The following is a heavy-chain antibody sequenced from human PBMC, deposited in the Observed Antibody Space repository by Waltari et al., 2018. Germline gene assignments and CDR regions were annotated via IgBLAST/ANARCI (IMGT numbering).Heavy chain of an antibody. D-gene: IGHD2-15*01. V-gene: IGHV4-4*02. Sequence: QLQLQQSGPGLVKPSEFLSLTCTVSGDSMSSSYWWSWVRQSPKKGLEWIGQINRGGRTNYHPAFESRVIVSIDSSNNQFSLKLLSATAADTAVYYCARDRGRGIYLDTWGQGTLVTVSP. CDR1: GDSMSSSYW. CDR3: ARDRGRGIYLDT. J-gene: IGHJ4*02. CDR2: INRGGRT.